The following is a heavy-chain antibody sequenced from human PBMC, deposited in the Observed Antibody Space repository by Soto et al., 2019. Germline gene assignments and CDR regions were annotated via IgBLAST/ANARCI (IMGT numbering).Heavy chain of an antibody. D-gene: IGHD4-17*01. CDR2: IYHSGST. CDR1: GGSISSGGYS. CDR3: ARAHYGDYGYGMDV. Sequence: SETLSLTCAVSGGSISSGGYSWSWIRQPPGKGLEWIGYIYHSGSTYYNPSLKSRVTISVDRSKNQFSLKLSSVTAADTAVYYCARAHYGDYGYGMDVWGQGTTVTFSS. V-gene: IGHV4-30-2*01. J-gene: IGHJ6*02.